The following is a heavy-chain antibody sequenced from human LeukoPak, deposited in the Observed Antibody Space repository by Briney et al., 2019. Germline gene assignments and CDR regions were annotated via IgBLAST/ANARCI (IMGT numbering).Heavy chain of an antibody. D-gene: IGHD2-21*02. CDR2: IYYSGST. CDR3: ARRAPFYCGGDCYYFDY. Sequence: SETLSLTCTVSGGSISSSSYYWGWIRQPPGKGLEWIGSIYYSGSTYYNPSLKSRVIISVDTSKSQFSLKLSSVTAADTAVYYCARRAPFYCGGDCYYFDYWGQGTLVTVSS. CDR1: GGSISSSSYY. J-gene: IGHJ4*02. V-gene: IGHV4-39*01.